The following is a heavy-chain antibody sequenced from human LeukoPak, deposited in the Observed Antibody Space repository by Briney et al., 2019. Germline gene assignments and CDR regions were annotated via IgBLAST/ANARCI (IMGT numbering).Heavy chain of an antibody. D-gene: IGHD6-13*01. J-gene: IGHJ4*02. CDR1: GFTFSSYS. CDR2: ISSSSSYI. V-gene: IGHV3-21*01. Sequence: GGSLRLSCAASGFTFSSYSMNWVRQAAGKGLGWFSSISSSSSYIYYADSVKGRFTISRDNAKHSLYLQMNSLRAEDTAVYYCARDVPLGGSSSWDFDYWGQGTLVTVSS. CDR3: ARDVPLGGSSSWDFDY.